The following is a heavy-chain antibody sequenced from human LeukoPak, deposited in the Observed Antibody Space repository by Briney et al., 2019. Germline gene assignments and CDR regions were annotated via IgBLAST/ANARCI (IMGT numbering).Heavy chain of an antibody. CDR3: ARQYYDFWSGYYLDY. V-gene: IGHV5-51*01. D-gene: IGHD3-3*01. J-gene: IGHJ4*02. CDR2: IYPGDSDT. Sequence: KVSCKASGYTFTSYYMHWVRQMPGKGLEWMGIIYPGDSDTRYSPSFQGQVTISADKSISTAYLQWSSLKASDTAMYYCARQYYDFWSGYYLDYWGQGTLVTVSS. CDR1: GYTFTSYY.